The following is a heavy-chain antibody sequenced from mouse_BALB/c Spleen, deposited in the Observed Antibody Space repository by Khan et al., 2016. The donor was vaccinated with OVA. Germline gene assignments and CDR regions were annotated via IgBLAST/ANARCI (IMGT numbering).Heavy chain of an antibody. D-gene: IGHD1-1*02. V-gene: IGHV5-4*02. CDR3: VRAGYGAFAY. Sequence: EVQLLESGGGLVKPGGSLKLSCAASGFTFSDYYMYWVRQTPEKRLEWVATISDGGTSTYFPDSVKGRFTISRDNAKNSLYLQMTSLKSEDTAIFYCVRAGYGAFAYWGQGTLVTVSA. J-gene: IGHJ3*01. CDR1: GFTFSDYY. CDR2: ISDGGTST.